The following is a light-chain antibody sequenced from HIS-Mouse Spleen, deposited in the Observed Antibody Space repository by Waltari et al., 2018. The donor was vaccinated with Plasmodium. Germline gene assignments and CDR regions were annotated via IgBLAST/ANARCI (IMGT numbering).Light chain of an antibody. CDR2: GAS. V-gene: IGKV3-20*01. CDR1: QSVSSSY. J-gene: IGKJ2*01. CDR3: QQYGGSPYT. Sequence: EIVLTQSPGTLSLSPGERATLSCRASQSVSSSYLAWYQQKPGQAPRLLIYGASSRATGMPDRFKGSESGTDFTLTISRLEPEGYAVYYCQQYGGSPYTFGRGTRLEI.